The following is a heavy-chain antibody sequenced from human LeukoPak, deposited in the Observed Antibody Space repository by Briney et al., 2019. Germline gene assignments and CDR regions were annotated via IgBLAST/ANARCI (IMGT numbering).Heavy chain of an antibody. V-gene: IGHV4-59*01. CDR3: ARRLGGSGYLDY. CDR1: GGSFSGYY. D-gene: IGHD3-22*01. Sequence: PSETLSLTCAVYGGSFSGYYWSWIRQPPGKGLELIGYIYYSGNTNYNPSLMSRVTISVDTSKNKFSLKLSSVTAADTAVYYCARRLGGSGYLDYWGQGILVTVSS. CDR2: IYYSGNT. J-gene: IGHJ4*02.